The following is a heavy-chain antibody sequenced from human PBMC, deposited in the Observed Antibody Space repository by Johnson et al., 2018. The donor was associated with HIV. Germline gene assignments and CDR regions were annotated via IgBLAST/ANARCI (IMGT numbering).Heavy chain of an antibody. CDR2: ISSSGRTI. J-gene: IGHJ3*02. V-gene: IGHV3-11*04. Sequence: QVQLVVSGGGLVKPGGSLRLSCAASGFTFGDYYMSWIRQAPGKGLVWVSYISSSGRTIYYVDSVKGRFTISRDNTKNSLYLQMNSVREDDTAVYYCARGQWLVPGAFDIWGQGTMVTVSS. CDR3: ARGQWLVPGAFDI. CDR1: GFTFGDYY. D-gene: IGHD6-19*01.